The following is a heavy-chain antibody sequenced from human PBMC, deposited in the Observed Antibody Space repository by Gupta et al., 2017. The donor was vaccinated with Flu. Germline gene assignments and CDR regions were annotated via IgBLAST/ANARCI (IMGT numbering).Heavy chain of an antibody. CDR1: GYTFSDYY. V-gene: IGHV1-2*06. Sequence: QVQLVQSGTSVKKPGASVKVSCQASGYTFSDYYIHWARQAPGQGLEWMGRTNPKYGGTTYANKFRGTVTMTRDTSMSTAYLELSSLASDDTAVYYCARDRVNLSGVLISDGMDVWGQGTTVTVSS. CDR3: ARDRVNLSGVLISDGMDV. CDR2: TNPKYGGT. J-gene: IGHJ6*02. D-gene: IGHD2/OR15-2a*01.